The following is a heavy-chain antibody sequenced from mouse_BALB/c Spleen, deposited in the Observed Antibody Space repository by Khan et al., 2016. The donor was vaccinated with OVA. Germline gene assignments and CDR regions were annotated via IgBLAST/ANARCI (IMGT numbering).Heavy chain of an antibody. CDR1: GYSITSNYA. J-gene: IGHJ4*01. CDR3: ARGNYYGYAMDY. Sequence: QLEESGPGLVKPSQSLSLTCTVTGYSITSNYAWNWIRQFPGNKLEWMGYISYSGRTSYIPSLNSRISITRDTSKNQFFLQLNSVTTEDTATYYCARGNYYGYAMDYWGQGTAVTVSS. CDR2: ISYSGRT. V-gene: IGHV3-2*02. D-gene: IGHD1-1*01.